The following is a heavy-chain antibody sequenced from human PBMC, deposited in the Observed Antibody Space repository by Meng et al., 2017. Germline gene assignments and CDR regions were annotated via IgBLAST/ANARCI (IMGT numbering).Heavy chain of an antibody. CDR2: ISYDGSNK. Sequence: GESLKISCAASGFTFSSYAMHGVRQAPGKGLEWVAVISYDGSNKYYADSVKGRFTISRDNSKNTLYLQMNSLRAEDTAVYYCARDIYYDSSGYYSYPPYYYGMDVWGQGTTVTVSS. D-gene: IGHD3-22*01. CDR1: GFTFSSYA. CDR3: ARDIYYDSSGYYSYPPYYYGMDV. V-gene: IGHV3-30*04. J-gene: IGHJ6*02.